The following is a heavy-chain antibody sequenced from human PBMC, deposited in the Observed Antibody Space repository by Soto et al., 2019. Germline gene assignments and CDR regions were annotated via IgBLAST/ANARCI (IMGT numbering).Heavy chain of an antibody. CDR3: AREPQWFGELFPNWFDP. CDR1: GFTFSSYS. V-gene: IGHV3-21*01. CDR2: ISSSSSYI. D-gene: IGHD3-10*01. Sequence: EVQLVESGGGLVKPGGSLRLSCAASGFTFSSYSMNWVRQAPGKGLEWVSSISSSSSYIYYADSVKGRFTISRDNAKNSLYLQMNSLRAEDTAVYYCAREPQWFGELFPNWFDPWGQGTLVTVSS. J-gene: IGHJ5*02.